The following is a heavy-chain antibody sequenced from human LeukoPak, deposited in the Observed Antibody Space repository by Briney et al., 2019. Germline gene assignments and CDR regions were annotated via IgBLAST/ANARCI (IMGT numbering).Heavy chain of an antibody. Sequence: SETLSLTCAVYGGSFSGYYWSWIRQPPGKGLEWIGEINHSGSTNYNPSLKSRVTISVDTSKNQFSLKLSSVTAADTAVYYCARHVNVVVPAAMSFSDWFDPWGQGTLVTVCS. CDR3: ARHVNVVVPAAMSFSDWFDP. J-gene: IGHJ5*02. D-gene: IGHD2-2*01. CDR2: INHSGST. CDR1: GGSFSGYY. V-gene: IGHV4-34*01.